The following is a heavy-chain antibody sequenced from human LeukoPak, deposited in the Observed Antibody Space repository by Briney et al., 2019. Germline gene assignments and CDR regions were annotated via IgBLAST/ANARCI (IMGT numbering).Heavy chain of an antibody. CDR1: GFTFSSYA. CDR2: ISGSGGST. CDR3: ARVPRGKWFDP. Sequence: GGSLRLSCAASGFTFSSYAMSWVRQAPGKGLEWVSAISGSGGSTYYADSVKGRFAISRDSSKNTLYLQMNGLRAEDTAIYYCARVPRGKWFDPWGQGTLVTVSS. V-gene: IGHV3-23*01. J-gene: IGHJ5*02.